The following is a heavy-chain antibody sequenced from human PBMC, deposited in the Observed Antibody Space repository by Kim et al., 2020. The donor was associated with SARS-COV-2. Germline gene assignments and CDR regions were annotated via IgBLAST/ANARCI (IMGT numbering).Heavy chain of an antibody. CDR3: AKATPISGFDY. CDR2: ISWNSGSI. J-gene: IGHJ4*02. D-gene: IGHD3-3*02. V-gene: IGHV3-9*01. CDR1: GFTFVDYA. Sequence: GGSLRLSCAASGFTFVDYAMHWVRQAPGKGLEWVSGISWNSGSIGYADSVKGRFTISRDNAKNSLYLQMNSLRAEDTALYYCAKATPISGFDYWGQGTLV.